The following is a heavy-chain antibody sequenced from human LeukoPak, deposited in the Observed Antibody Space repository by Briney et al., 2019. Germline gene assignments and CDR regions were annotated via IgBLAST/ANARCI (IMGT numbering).Heavy chain of an antibody. Sequence: PGGSLRLSCAASGFTFSSYAMHWVRQAPDKGQEWVAVISYDGSNKYYADSVKGRFTISRDNSKNTLYLQMNSLRAEDTAVYYCARDGGPGSGWSDFDYWGQGTLVTVSS. CDR1: GFTFSSYA. D-gene: IGHD6-19*01. J-gene: IGHJ4*02. V-gene: IGHV3-30-3*01. CDR3: ARDGGPGSGWSDFDY. CDR2: ISYDGSNK.